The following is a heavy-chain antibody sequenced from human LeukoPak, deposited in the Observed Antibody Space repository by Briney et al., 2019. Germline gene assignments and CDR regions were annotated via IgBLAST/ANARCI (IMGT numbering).Heavy chain of an antibody. Sequence: QPGGSLRLSCAASGFTFSSYAMSWVRQAPGKGLVWVSRINSDGSSTSYADSVKGRFTISRDNAKNTLYLQMNSLRAEDTAVYYCARDDAGYSYDPRGWFDPWGQGTLVTVSS. D-gene: IGHD5-18*01. V-gene: IGHV3-74*01. J-gene: IGHJ5*02. CDR3: ARDDAGYSYDPRGWFDP. CDR1: GFTFSSYA. CDR2: INSDGSST.